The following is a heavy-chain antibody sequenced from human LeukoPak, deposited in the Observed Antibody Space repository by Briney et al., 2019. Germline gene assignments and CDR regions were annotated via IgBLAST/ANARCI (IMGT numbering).Heavy chain of an antibody. CDR2: ISGSGGST. CDR3: AKAVAVTDMFDY. D-gene: IGHD6-19*01. J-gene: IGHJ4*02. V-gene: IGHV3-23*01. CDR1: GFTFSSYA. Sequence: GGSLRLSCAASGFTFSSYAMSWVRQAPGKGLEWVSVISGSGGSTYYADSVKGRSTIFRDNSKNTLYLQMNSLRAEDTAVYYCAKAVAVTDMFDYWGQGTLVTVSS.